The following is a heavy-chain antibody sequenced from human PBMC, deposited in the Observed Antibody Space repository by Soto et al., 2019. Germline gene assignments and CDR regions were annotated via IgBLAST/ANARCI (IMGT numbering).Heavy chain of an antibody. CDR2: IYYSGST. CDR1: GGSISSYY. Sequence: SETLSLTCTVSGGSISSYYWSWIRQPPGKGLEWIGYIYYSGSTNYNPSLKSRVTISVDTSKNQFSLKLSSVTAADTAVYYCARFPPKSHYYGSGTHHSQYYFDYWGQGTLVTVSS. D-gene: IGHD3-10*01. CDR3: ARFPPKSHYYGSGTHHSQYYFDY. J-gene: IGHJ4*02. V-gene: IGHV4-59*01.